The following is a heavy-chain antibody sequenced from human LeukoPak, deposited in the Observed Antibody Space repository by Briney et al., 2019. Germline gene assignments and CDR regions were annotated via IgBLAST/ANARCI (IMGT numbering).Heavy chain of an antibody. J-gene: IGHJ4*02. CDR2: IYYSGST. Sequence: SETLSLTCSVSGGSINSYYWSWIRQPPGKGPEWIGYIYYSGSTNYNPSLKSRVTISIDTSKNQFSLKLSSVTAADTAVYYCARAELLLSYFDYWGQGTLVTVSS. CDR1: GGSINSYY. CDR3: ARAELLLSYFDY. D-gene: IGHD2-2*01. V-gene: IGHV4-59*12.